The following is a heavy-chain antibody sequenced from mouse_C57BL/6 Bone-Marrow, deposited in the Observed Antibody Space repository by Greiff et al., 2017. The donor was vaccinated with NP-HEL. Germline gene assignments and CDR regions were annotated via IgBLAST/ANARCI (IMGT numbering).Heavy chain of an antibody. CDR1: GYAFSSSW. D-gene: IGHD2-4*01. J-gene: IGHJ3*01. Sequence: QVQLQQSGPELVKPGASVKLSCKASGYAFSSSWMNWVKQRPGQGLEWIGRIYPGDGDTNYNGKFKGKATLTADKSSSTAYMQLSSLTSEDAAVYFCARWGDYDWFADWGQGTLVTVSA. V-gene: IGHV1-82*01. CDR3: ARWGDYDWFAD. CDR2: IYPGDGDT.